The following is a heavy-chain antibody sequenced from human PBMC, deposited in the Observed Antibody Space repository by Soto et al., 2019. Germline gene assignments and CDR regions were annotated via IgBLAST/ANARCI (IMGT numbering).Heavy chain of an antibody. CDR1: GYTFTSYG. Sequence: ASVKVSCKASGYTFTSYGISWVRQAPGQGLEWMGWISAYNGNTNYAQKLQGRVTMTTDTSTSTAYMELRSLRSDDTAVHYCARDYDFWSGYLDDDAFDIWGQGTMVTVSS. CDR3: ARDYDFWSGYLDDDAFDI. CDR2: ISAYNGNT. V-gene: IGHV1-18*04. D-gene: IGHD3-3*01. J-gene: IGHJ3*02.